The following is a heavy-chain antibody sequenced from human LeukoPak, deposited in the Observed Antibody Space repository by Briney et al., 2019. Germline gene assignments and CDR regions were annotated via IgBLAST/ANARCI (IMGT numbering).Heavy chain of an antibody. J-gene: IGHJ1*01. CDR1: GFTLNNAW. CDR2: IKRETDGGTI. V-gene: IGHV3-15*01. D-gene: IGHD2/OR15-2a*01. Sequence: PGGSLRLSCAASGFTLNNAWMSWVRQAPGKGLEWLGRIKRETDGGTIDYAAPVKGRFTISRDDSRNTLYLQMDSLKIEDTAVYYCTTDRYGNSELQFQHWGQGTLVTVSS. CDR3: TTDRYGNSELQFQH.